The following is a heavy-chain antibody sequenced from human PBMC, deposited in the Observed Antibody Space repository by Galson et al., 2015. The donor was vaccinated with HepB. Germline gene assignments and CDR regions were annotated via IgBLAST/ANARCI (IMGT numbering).Heavy chain of an antibody. CDR3: AGYMSSAMVRGVIRNYYSYPMDV. Sequence: LSLTCAVYNGSFSDYYWTWIRQIPGKGLEWIADINHNGRTNYNPSLKSRVTISVDTSKNQFFLKFSSVTAADTALYYCAGYMSSAMVRGVIRNYYSYPMDVWGQGTTVTVS. D-gene: IGHD3-10*01. V-gene: IGHV4-34*01. CDR1: NGSFSDYY. CDR2: INHNGRT. J-gene: IGHJ6*02.